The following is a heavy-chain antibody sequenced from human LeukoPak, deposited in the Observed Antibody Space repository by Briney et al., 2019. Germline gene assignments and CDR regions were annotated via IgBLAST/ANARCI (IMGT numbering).Heavy chain of an antibody. D-gene: IGHD3-9*01. J-gene: IGHJ6*03. CDR3: ARTRRVPSDLTGYPYYYIDV. Sequence: ASVKVSCKASGYTFNSYYMHWVRQAPGQGLEWMGVINPSGVSTSYAQKFQGRVTMTRDTSTSTVYMGPSTLRSEDTAVYYCARTRRVPSDLTGYPYYYIDVWGKGTTVTISS. V-gene: IGHV1-46*02. CDR2: INPSGVST. CDR1: GYTFNSYY.